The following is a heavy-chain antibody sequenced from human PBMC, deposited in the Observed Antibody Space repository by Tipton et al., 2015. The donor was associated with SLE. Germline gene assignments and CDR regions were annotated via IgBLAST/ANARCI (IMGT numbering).Heavy chain of an antibody. CDR1: GGSISSGGYY. J-gene: IGHJ6*02. D-gene: IGHD6-13*01. CDR3: ARTIGSWPNYYYYGMDV. CDR2: IYYSGST. Sequence: TLSLTCTVSGGSISSGGYYWSWIRQHPGKGLEWIGYIYYSGSTYYNPSLKSRVTISVDTSKNQFSLKLSSVTAADTAVYYCARTIGSWPNYYYYGMDVWGQGTTLTVSS. V-gene: IGHV4-31*03.